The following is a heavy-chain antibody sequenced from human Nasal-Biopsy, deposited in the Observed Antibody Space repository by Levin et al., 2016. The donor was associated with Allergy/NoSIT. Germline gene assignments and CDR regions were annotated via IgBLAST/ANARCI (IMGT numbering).Heavy chain of an antibody. J-gene: IGHJ4*03. V-gene: IGHV3-23*01. Sequence: GESLKISCAASGFTFSNYAMTWVRQAPGKGLEWVSAMSKSGDSKFYAESVRGRFTISRDNSQNTLYLQMNSLRPEDTALYYCAKDRGDYGSGTPGPDYWGQGTLVTVSS. CDR2: MSKSGDSK. CDR1: GFTFSNYA. CDR3: AKDRGDYGSGTPGPDY. D-gene: IGHD3-10*01.